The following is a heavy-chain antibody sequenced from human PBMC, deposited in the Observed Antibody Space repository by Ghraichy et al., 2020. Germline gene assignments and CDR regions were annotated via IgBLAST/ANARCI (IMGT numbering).Heavy chain of an antibody. CDR3: AKDRSSLQWLVRVDYYYYYGMDV. Sequence: GGSLRLSCAASGFTFSSYAMSWVRQAPGKGLEWVSAISGSGGSTYYADSVKGRFTISRDNSKNTLYLQMNSLRAEDTAVYYCAKDRSSLQWLVRVDYYYYYGMDVWGQGTTVTVSS. D-gene: IGHD6-19*01. J-gene: IGHJ6*02. V-gene: IGHV3-23*01. CDR2: ISGSGGST. CDR1: GFTFSSYA.